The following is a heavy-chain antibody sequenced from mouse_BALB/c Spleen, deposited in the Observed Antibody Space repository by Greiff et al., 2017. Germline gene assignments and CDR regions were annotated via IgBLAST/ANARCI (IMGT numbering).Heavy chain of an antibody. V-gene: IGHV1S81*02. CDR2: INPSNGRT. Sequence: VKLMESGAELVKPGASVKLSCKASGYTFTSYYMYWVKQRPGQGLEWIGEINPSNGRTNYNEKFKSKATLTVDKSSSTAYMQLSSLTSEDSAVYYCARRGYAMDYWGQGTSVTVSS. J-gene: IGHJ4*01. CDR1: GYTFTSYY. CDR3: ARRGYAMDY.